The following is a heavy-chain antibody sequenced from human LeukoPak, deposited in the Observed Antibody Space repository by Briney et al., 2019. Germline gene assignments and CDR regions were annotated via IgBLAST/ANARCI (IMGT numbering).Heavy chain of an antibody. CDR2: INSDGTST. CDR3: LMYTNGWN. J-gene: IGHJ4*02. Sequence: GGSLRLSCAASGFTISSNYMSWVRQAPGKGLLWVSRINSDGTSTTYADSVKGRFTISRDNAKNMLYLQMNSLRAEDTAMYYCLMYTNGWNWGQGALVTVSS. V-gene: IGHV3-74*01. D-gene: IGHD6-19*01. CDR1: GFTISSNY.